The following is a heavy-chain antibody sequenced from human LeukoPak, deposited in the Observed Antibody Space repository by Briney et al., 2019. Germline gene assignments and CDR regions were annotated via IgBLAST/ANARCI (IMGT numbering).Heavy chain of an antibody. V-gene: IGHV3-23*01. CDR1: GFTFTHFA. Sequence: PGASLRLSCAASGFTFTHFAMSWVRQAPGKGLEWVSAISSGGDGTYYAGSVRGRFTISRDNSKNTLYLQMNSLRAEDTAIYYCAESHHDLRRGYISWGQGTLVTVSS. CDR2: ISSGGDGT. CDR3: AESHHDLRRGYIS. J-gene: IGHJ4*02. D-gene: IGHD3-3*01.